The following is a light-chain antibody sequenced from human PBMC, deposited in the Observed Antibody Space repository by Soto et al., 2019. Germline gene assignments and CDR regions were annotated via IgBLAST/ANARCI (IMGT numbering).Light chain of an antibody. J-gene: IGKJ1*01. CDR2: GAS. CDR3: QQHTNWLRT. CDR1: QSISGN. Sequence: EIVMTQSPATLPVSPGEGGTLSCRASQSISGNLAWYQQKPGQAPRLLIYGASTRATGIPARFSGSGSGTDFILTISSLEPEDFAIYYCQQHTNWLRTFGQGTKVDNK. V-gene: IGKV3-15*01.